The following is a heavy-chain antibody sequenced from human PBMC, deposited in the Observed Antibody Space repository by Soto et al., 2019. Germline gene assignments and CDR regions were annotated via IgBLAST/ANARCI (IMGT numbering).Heavy chain of an antibody. CDR3: ARGRVGTVTSRRFDY. CDR1: GYTLTELS. J-gene: IGHJ4*02. CDR2: FDPEDGKT. D-gene: IGHD4-17*01. V-gene: IGHV1-24*01. Sequence: ASVKVSCKVSGYTLTELSMHWVRQAPGKGLEWMGGFDPEDGKTIYAQKFQGRVTMTRNTSISTAYMELSSLRSEDTAVYYCARGRVGTVTSRRFDYWGQGTLVTVSS.